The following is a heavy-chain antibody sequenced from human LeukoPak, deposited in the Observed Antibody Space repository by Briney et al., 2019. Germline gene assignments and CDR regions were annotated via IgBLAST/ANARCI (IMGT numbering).Heavy chain of an antibody. Sequence: GASVKVSCKASGYTFTSYGISGVRQAPGQGLEWMGWISAYNGNTNYAQKLQGRVTMTTDTSTSTAYMELRSLRSDDTAVYYCAREGKDYYDSSGYYGNNWFDPWGQGTLVTVSS. CDR3: AREGKDYYDSSGYYGNNWFDP. V-gene: IGHV1-18*01. J-gene: IGHJ5*02. CDR1: GYTFTSYG. CDR2: ISAYNGNT. D-gene: IGHD3-22*01.